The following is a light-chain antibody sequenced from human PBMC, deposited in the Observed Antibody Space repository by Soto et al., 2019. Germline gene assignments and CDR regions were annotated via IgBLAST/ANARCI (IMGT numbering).Light chain of an antibody. CDR2: EVT. CDR1: SSDVGGYNY. CDR3: SSYAGANNLV. J-gene: IGLJ2*01. V-gene: IGLV2-8*01. Sequence: QSALTQPPSASGSPGQSVTISCTGTSSDVGGYNYGSWYQQHPGKAPKLMIYEVTKRPSGVPDRFSGSKSGNTASLTVSGLQAEDEADYYCSSYAGANNLVFGRGTKLTVL.